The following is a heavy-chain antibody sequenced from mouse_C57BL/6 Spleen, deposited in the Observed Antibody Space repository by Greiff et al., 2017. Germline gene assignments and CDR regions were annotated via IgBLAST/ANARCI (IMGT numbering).Heavy chain of an antibody. CDR1: GYTFTDYE. CDR2: IDPETGGT. V-gene: IGHV1-15*01. CDR3: TREGVRRRYFDY. D-gene: IGHD2-14*01. J-gene: IGHJ2*01. Sequence: VQLQQSGAELVRPGASVTLSCKASGYTFTDYEMHWVKQTPVHGLEWIGAIDPETGGTAYNQKFKGKAILTADKSSSTAYMELRSLTSEDSAVYYCTREGVRRRYFDYWGQGTTLTVSS.